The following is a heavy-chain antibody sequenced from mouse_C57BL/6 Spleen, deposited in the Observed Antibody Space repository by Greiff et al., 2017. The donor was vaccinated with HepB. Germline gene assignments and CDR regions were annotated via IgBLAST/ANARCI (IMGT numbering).Heavy chain of an antibody. CDR2: IDPETGGT. Sequence: QVQLQQSGAELVRPGASVTLSCKASGYTFTDYEMHWVKQTPVHGLEWIGAIDPETGGTAYNQKFKGKAIVTADKSSSTAYMELRSLTSEDSAVYYCAREDYSYCYWYFDVWGTGTTVTVSS. V-gene: IGHV1-15*01. D-gene: IGHD2-12*01. CDR1: GYTFTDYE. J-gene: IGHJ1*03. CDR3: AREDYSYCYWYFDV.